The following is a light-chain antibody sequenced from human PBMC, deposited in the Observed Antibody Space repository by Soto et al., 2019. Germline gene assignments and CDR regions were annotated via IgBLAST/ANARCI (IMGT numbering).Light chain of an antibody. CDR3: QQYENFPIT. Sequence: DIQMTQSPSTLSASVGDRFTITCRASQPISTWLAWYQQRPGKAPNLLIYHASSLETGVPSRFSGSGSGTDFTFTISSLQPEDIGTYYCQQYENFPITFGQGTRLEIK. CDR2: HAS. V-gene: IGKV1-5*01. CDR1: QPISTW. J-gene: IGKJ5*01.